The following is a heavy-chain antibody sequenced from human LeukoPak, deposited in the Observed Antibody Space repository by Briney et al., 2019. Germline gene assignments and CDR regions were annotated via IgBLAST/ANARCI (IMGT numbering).Heavy chain of an antibody. D-gene: IGHD3-10*01. CDR3: ARGSGGRLWFGELFASLDY. V-gene: IGHV3-64*01. CDR1: GFTFSSYA. Sequence: GGPLRLSCAASGFTFSSYAMHWVRQAPGKGLEYGSAISSNGGSTYYANSVKGRFTISRDNSKNTLYLQMGSLRAEDMAVYYCARGSGGRLWFGELFASLDYWGQGTLVTVSS. J-gene: IGHJ4*02. CDR2: ISSNGGST.